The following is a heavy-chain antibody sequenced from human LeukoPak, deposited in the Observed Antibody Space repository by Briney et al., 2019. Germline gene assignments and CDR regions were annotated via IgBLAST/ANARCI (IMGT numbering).Heavy chain of an antibody. CDR3: AKWDSSSSWSSWFDP. CDR1: GFTFSSYG. J-gene: IGHJ5*02. CDR2: ISGSGGST. Sequence: GGSLRLSCAASGFTFSSYGMSWVRQAPGKGLEWVSAISGSGGSTYYADSVKGRFTISRDNSKNTLYLQMNSLRAEDTAVYYCAKWDSSSSWSSWFDPWGQGTLVTVSS. D-gene: IGHD6-13*01. V-gene: IGHV3-23*01.